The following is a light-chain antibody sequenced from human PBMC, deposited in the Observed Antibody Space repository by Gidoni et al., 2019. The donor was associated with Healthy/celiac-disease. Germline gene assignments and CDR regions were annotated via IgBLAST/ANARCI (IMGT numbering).Light chain of an antibody. Sequence: DIQMTQSPSSLSASVGDRVTITCRASQSISSYLNWYQQKPGKAPKLLIYAASSLQSGVPSRFSGCGSGTDFTLTISSLQPEDFATYYCQQSYSTPPTFGQXTKVEIK. J-gene: IGKJ1*01. V-gene: IGKV1-39*01. CDR1: QSISSY. CDR3: QQSYSTPPT. CDR2: AAS.